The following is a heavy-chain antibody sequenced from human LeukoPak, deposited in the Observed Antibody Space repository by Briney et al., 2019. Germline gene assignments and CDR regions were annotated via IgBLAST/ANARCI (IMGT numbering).Heavy chain of an antibody. D-gene: IGHD1-7*01. Sequence: PGGSLRLSCAASGFTFSSYSMNWVRQAPGKGPEWVSYISSSSSYIHYADSVKGRFTISRDNAKNSLYLQMNSLRAEDTAVYYCESGQTSITATFDYWGQGTLVTVSS. V-gene: IGHV3-21*01. CDR3: ESGQTSITATFDY. CDR1: GFTFSSYS. CDR2: ISSSSSYI. J-gene: IGHJ4*02.